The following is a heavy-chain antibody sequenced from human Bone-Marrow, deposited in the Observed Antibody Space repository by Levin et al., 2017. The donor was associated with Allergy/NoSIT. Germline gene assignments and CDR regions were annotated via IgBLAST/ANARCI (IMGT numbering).Heavy chain of an antibody. J-gene: IGHJ5*02. CDR2: ISQSGTT. CDR1: GVSFGNYF. V-gene: IGHV4-34*01. Sequence: SQTLSLTCAVYGVSFGNYFWTWIRPSPGKGLEWIGEISQSGTTNYNPSLKSRVTISVDTSKNQFSLIMTSLTDADTAVYYGARVRGAANYFDPWGQGTLVTVSS. D-gene: IGHD3-10*01. CDR3: ARVRGAANYFDP.